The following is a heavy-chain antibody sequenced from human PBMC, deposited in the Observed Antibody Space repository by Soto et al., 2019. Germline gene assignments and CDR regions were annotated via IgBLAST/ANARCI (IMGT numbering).Heavy chain of an antibody. V-gene: IGHV3-21*01. Sequence: EVQLVASGAGLVKPGGSMRLSCAASGFTFSSYSMNWVRQAPGKGLEWVSSISSSSSYIYYADSVKGRFTISRDNAKKSLYLQMNSPRAEDTAVYYCARASGGGCRSDWGQGTLVTVSS. CDR2: ISSSSSYI. CDR1: GFTFSSYS. D-gene: IGHD2-15*01. CDR3: ARASGGGCRSD. J-gene: IGHJ4*02.